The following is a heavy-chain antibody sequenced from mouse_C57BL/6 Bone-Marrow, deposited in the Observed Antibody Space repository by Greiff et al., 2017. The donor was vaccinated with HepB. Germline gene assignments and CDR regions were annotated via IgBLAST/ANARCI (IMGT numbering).Heavy chain of an antibody. CDR1: GFNIKDYY. CDR3: TTPPLGSSGDGYAMDY. V-gene: IGHV14-1*01. Sequence: VQLQQSGAELVRPGASVKLSCTASGFNIKDYYMHWVKQRPEQGLEWIGRIDPEDGDTEYAPKFQGKATMTADTSSNTAYLQLSSLTSEDTAVYYCTTPPLGSSGDGYAMDYWGQGTSVTVSS. J-gene: IGHJ4*01. D-gene: IGHD3-2*02. CDR2: IDPEDGDT.